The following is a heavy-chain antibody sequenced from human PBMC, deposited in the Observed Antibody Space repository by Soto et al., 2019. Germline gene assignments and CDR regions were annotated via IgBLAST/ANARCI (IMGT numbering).Heavy chain of an antibody. Sequence: PGGSLRLSCAASGFTFSNYAMSWVRQAPGKGLEWVSTLSGSGGSTYYVDSVKGRFTISRDNSKNTLYPQMNSLRAEDTAVYYCAKDTVPVATPWFDPWGQGTLVTAPQ. CDR2: LSGSGGST. CDR3: AKDTVPVATPWFDP. D-gene: IGHD2-2*01. CDR1: GFTFSNYA. V-gene: IGHV3-23*01. J-gene: IGHJ5*02.